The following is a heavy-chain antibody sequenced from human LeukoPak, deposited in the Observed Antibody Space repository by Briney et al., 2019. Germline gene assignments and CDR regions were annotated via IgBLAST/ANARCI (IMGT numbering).Heavy chain of an antibody. Sequence: PGGSLRLSCAASGFTFSSYGMHWVRQAPGKGLEWVAVISYDGSNKYYADSVKGRFTISRDNSKNTLYLQMNSLRAEDTAVYYCARARSERGVGYFDYWGQGTLVTVSS. CDR1: GFTFSSYG. J-gene: IGHJ4*02. CDR3: ARARSERGVGYFDY. V-gene: IGHV3-30*03. CDR2: ISYDGSNK.